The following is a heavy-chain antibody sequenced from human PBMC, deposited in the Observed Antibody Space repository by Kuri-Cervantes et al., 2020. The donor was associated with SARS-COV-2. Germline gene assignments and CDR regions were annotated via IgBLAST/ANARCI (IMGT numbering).Heavy chain of an antibody. D-gene: IGHD6-13*01. J-gene: IGHJ6*02. CDR3: ANPAGHYYYGMDA. CDR2: ISGSGGGT. CDR1: GFTFSSYA. V-gene: IGHV3-23*01. Sequence: GGSLRLSCAASGFTFSSYAMSWVRQAPGEGLEWVSAISGSGGGTYYADSVKGRFTISRDNSKNTLYLQMNSLRAEDTAVYYCANPAGHYYYGMDAWGQGTTVTVSS.